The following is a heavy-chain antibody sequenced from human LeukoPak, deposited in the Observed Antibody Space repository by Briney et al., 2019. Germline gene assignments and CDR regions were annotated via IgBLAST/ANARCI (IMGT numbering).Heavy chain of an antibody. CDR3: AKSENALWLSSYYYYYMDV. D-gene: IGHD5-18*01. Sequence: GGSLRLSCAASGFTFSSYGMHWVRQAPGKGLEWVAVISYDGSNKYYADSVKGRFTISRDNSKNTLYLQMNSLRAEDTAVYYCAKSENALWLSSYYYYYMDVWGKGTTVTVSS. J-gene: IGHJ6*03. V-gene: IGHV3-30*18. CDR2: ISYDGSNK. CDR1: GFTFSSYG.